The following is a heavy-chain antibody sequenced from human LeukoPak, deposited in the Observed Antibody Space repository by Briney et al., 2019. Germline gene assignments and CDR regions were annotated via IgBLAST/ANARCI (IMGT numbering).Heavy chain of an antibody. CDR3: ARDTVVVPAAMRGAYYYYYYMDV. D-gene: IGHD2-2*01. CDR1: GGTFSSYA. Sequence: GASVKVSCKASGGTFSSYAISWVRQAPGQGLEWMGWISAYNGNTNYAQKLQGRVTMTTDTSTSTAYMELRSLRSDDTAVYYCARDTVVVPAAMRGAYYYYYYMDVWGKGTTVTVSS. V-gene: IGHV1-18*01. CDR2: ISAYNGNT. J-gene: IGHJ6*03.